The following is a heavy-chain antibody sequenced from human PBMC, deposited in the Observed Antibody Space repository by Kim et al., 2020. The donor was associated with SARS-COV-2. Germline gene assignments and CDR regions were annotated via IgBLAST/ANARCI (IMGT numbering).Heavy chain of an antibody. J-gene: IGHJ6*02. V-gene: IGHV3-9*01. CDR3: AKDYYYGSGYYYYGMDV. Sequence: GGSLRLSCAASGFTFDDYAMHWVRQAPGKGLEWVSGISWNSGSIGYADSVKGRFTISRDNAKNSLYLQMNSLRAEDTALYYCAKDYYYGSGYYYYGMDVWGQGTTVTVSS. D-gene: IGHD3-10*01. CDR1: GFTFDDYA. CDR2: ISWNSGSI.